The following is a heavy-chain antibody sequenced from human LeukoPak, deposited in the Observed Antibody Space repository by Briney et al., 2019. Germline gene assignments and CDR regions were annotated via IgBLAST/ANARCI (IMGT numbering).Heavy chain of an antibody. J-gene: IGHJ5*02. CDR1: GFTFSSYS. Sequence: GGSLRLSCAASGFTFSSYSMNWVRQAPGKGVEWVSYISSSSSTIYYADSVKGRFTISRDNAKNSLYLQMNSLRAEDTAVYYCAREAGIAAAGNAWGQGTLVTVSS. V-gene: IGHV3-48*01. CDR2: ISSSSSTI. CDR3: AREAGIAAAGNA. D-gene: IGHD6-13*01.